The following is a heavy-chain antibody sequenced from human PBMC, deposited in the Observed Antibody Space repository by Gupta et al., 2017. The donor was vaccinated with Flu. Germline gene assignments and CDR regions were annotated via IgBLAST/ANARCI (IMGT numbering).Heavy chain of an antibody. Sequence: QMQLVQSGAEVTKPGSSVQVSCKAYGVTFSRYAINWVRQAPGQGLEWMGGVIPVFGPTIYAQKFQGRVTITADESTGTAYMELGSLTSDDTAFYYGARKAGGHCSGDTCYSVDYWGQGTLVTVSS. D-gene: IGHD2-15*01. CDR2: VIPVFGPT. CDR1: GVTFSRYA. CDR3: ARKAGGHCSGDTCYSVDY. V-gene: IGHV1-69*01. J-gene: IGHJ4*02.